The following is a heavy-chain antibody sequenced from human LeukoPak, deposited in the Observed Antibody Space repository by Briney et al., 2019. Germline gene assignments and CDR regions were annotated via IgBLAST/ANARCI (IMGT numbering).Heavy chain of an antibody. CDR1: GGTFSSYA. Sequence: ASVKVSCKASGGTFSSYAISWVRQAPGQGLEWMGGIIPIFGTANYAQKFQGRVTITADKSTSTAYMELSSLRSEDTAVYYCARANIVAVPAAKGPHYYYYGMDVWGKGTTVTVSS. D-gene: IGHD2-2*01. CDR2: IIPIFGTA. CDR3: ARANIVAVPAAKGPHYYYYGMDV. J-gene: IGHJ6*04. V-gene: IGHV1-69*06.